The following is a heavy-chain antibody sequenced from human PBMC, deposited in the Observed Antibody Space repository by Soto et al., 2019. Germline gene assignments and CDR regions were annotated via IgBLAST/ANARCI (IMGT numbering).Heavy chain of an antibody. CDR3: ARSCSYDFWSGYYTDLFEHNYVDV. CDR2: ISAYNGNT. V-gene: IGHV1-18*01. D-gene: IGHD3-3*01. Sequence: ASVKVSCKASGYTFTSYGISWVRQAPGQGLEWMGWISAYNGNTNYAQKLQGRVTMTTDTSTSTAYMELRSLRSDDTAVYHCARSCSYDFWSGYYTDLFEHNYVDVWGKGTTVTVSS. CDR1: GYTFTSYG. J-gene: IGHJ6*03.